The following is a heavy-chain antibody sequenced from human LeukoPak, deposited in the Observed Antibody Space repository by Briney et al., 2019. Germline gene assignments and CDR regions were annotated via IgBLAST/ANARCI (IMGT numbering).Heavy chain of an antibody. J-gene: IGHJ6*03. D-gene: IGHD3-22*01. CDR3: ARVGGYDSTSWYYYMDV. V-gene: IGHV4-59*01. CDR2: IYYSGST. Sequence: SETLSLTCTVSGGSISSYYWSWIRQPPGKGLEWIGYIYYSGSTNYNPSLKSRVTISVDTSKNQFSLKLSSVTAADTAVYYCARVGGYDSTSWYYYMDVWGKGTTVTVSS. CDR1: GGSISSYY.